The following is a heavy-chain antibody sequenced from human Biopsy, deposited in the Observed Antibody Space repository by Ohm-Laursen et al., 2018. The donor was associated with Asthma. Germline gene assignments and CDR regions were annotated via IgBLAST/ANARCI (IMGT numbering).Heavy chain of an antibody. Sequence: SLRLSCAASGFMFRSFGMHWVRQAPGKGPEWVAVISYDGNHKFYEDSVKGRFTISRDNSKNTLYLQMNSLRTEDTAVYYCARGDSSGWSHYYFDYWGQGTLVTVSS. V-gene: IGHV3-30*03. CDR2: ISYDGNHK. CDR1: GFMFRSFG. CDR3: ARGDSSGWSHYYFDY. D-gene: IGHD6-19*01. J-gene: IGHJ4*02.